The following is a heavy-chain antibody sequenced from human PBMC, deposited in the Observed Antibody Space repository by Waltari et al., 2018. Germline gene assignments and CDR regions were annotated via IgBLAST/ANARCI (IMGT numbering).Heavy chain of an antibody. D-gene: IGHD2-8*02. CDR1: GGSLRGYY. CDR2: INQSPNS. CDR3: VRLEDCTGPGGNCYSGDSFALDV. V-gene: IGHV4-34*01. J-gene: IGHJ6*02. Sequence: QVHLQQWGAGLLQPSETLSLTCAVYGGSLRGYYWGWVRQPPGRGVEWIGEINQSPNSSDNPPRRVRLTLSIDTSMNQFSLKLNSVTAADTGVYYCVRLEDCTGPGGNCYSGDSFALDVWGQGTTVTVSS.